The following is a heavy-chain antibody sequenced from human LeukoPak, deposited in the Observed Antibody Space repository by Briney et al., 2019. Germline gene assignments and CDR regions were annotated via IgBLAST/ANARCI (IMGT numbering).Heavy chain of an antibody. CDR3: VRGRLLRSTKYFDS. CDR1: GFPVNKYE. V-gene: IGHV3-48*03. Sequence: RGSLRLSCAASGFPVNKYEIHWVRQASGKGLEWISYVDAGATSTNYADSVWGRFTLSRGNAQNSVHLQMNSLRDEDTAVYYCVRGRLLRSTKYFDSWGQGALVTVSS. J-gene: IGHJ4*02. D-gene: IGHD2-21*02. CDR2: VDAGATST.